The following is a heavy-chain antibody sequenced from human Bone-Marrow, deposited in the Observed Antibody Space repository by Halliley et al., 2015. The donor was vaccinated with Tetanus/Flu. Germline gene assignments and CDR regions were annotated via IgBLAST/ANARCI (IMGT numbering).Heavy chain of an antibody. D-gene: IGHD2-15*01. Sequence: SLRLSCVASGFTLRSHWMHWVRQDPGKGLVWVARINFDGSSTSYVDSVKGRFNISRDNAKNTLYLQMNSLRVEDTGVYYCVRDQPAARGGCYDYWGQGALVTVSS. V-gene: IGHV3-74*01. CDR2: INFDGSST. J-gene: IGHJ4*02. CDR1: GFTLRSHW. CDR3: VRDQPAARGGCYDY.